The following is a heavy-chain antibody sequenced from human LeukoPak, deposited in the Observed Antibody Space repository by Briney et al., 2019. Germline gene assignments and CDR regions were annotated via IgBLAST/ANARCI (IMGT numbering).Heavy chain of an antibody. Sequence: SETLSLTCTVSGGSISSHYWSWIRQPPGKGLEWIGYIYYSGSTNYNPSLKSRVTISVDTSKNQFSLKLSSVTAADTAVYYCARAAGRGNNWFDPWGQGTLVTVSS. V-gene: IGHV4-59*11. CDR2: IYYSGST. J-gene: IGHJ5*02. D-gene: IGHD6-13*01. CDR1: GGSISSHY. CDR3: ARAAGRGNNWFDP.